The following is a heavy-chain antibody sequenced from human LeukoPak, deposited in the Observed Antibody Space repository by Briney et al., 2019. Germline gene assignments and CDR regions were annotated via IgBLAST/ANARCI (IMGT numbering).Heavy chain of an antibody. Sequence: SETLSLTCTVSGGSINSGGHYWNWIHQHPGKGLEWIGSIYYSGSTYYNPSLKSRVTISVDTSKNQFSLKLSSVTAADTAVYYCARDYGYSNYFDYWGQGTLVTVSS. CDR2: IYYSGST. D-gene: IGHD4-11*01. V-gene: IGHV4-39*07. J-gene: IGHJ4*02. CDR3: ARDYGYSNYFDY. CDR1: GGSINSGGHY.